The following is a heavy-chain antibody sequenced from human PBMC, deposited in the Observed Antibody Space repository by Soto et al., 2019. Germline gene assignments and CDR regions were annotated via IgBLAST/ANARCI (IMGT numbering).Heavy chain of an antibody. CDR2: IYYSGST. CDR1: GGSISSYY. CDR3: ARAPRSSGWYL. J-gene: IGHJ4*02. D-gene: IGHD6-19*01. Sequence: PSDTLSLTCTVPGGSISSYYWSWIRQPPGKGLEWIGYIYYSGSTNYNPSLKSRVTISVDTSKNQFSLKLSSVTAADTAVYYCARAPRSSGWYLWGQGTLVTVSS. V-gene: IGHV4-59*01.